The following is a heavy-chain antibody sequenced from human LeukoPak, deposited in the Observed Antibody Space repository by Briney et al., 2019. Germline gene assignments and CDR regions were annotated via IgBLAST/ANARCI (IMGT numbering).Heavy chain of an antibody. CDR1: GGTFSSYA. CDR2: IIPIFGTA. J-gene: IGHJ6*03. Sequence: GASVKVSCKASGGTFSSYAISWVRQAPGQGLEWMGRIIPIFGTANYAQKFQGRVTITADKSTSTAYMELSSLRSEDTAVYYCARDNRDPTKDRFLEWFGVGYYMDVWGKGTTVTVSS. D-gene: IGHD3-3*01. V-gene: IGHV1-69*06. CDR3: ARDNRDPTKDRFLEWFGVGYYMDV.